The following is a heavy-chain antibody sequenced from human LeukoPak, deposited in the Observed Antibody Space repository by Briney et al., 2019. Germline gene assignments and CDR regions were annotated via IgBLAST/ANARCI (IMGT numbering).Heavy chain of an antibody. Sequence: ASVKVSCKASGYTSTSYGISWVRQAPGQGLEWMGRINSNSGGTEYAQKFQGRVTMTRDTSISTAYMELSRLTSDDTAVYYCARDFSSTSNWELDYWGQGTLVTVSS. J-gene: IGHJ4*02. D-gene: IGHD7-27*01. V-gene: IGHV1-2*06. CDR2: INSNSGGT. CDR3: ARDFSSTSNWELDY. CDR1: GYTSTSYG.